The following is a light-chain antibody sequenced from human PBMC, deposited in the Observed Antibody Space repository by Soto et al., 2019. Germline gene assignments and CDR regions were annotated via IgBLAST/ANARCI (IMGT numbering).Light chain of an antibody. Sequence: IQFTQSPSSLSASVGDSVTITCRASQGISSFLAWYQQKPGKAPKLLIYAASTSQSGVPSRCGGSGSGTDFTLTISSLQPDYFASYFCQQYQTYSTFGQGTRLEIK. CDR2: AAS. J-gene: IGKJ5*01. CDR3: QQYQTYST. V-gene: IGKV1-9*01. CDR1: QGISSF.